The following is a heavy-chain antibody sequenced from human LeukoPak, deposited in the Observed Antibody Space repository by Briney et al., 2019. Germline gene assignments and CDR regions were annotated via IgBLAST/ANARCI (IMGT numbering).Heavy chain of an antibody. V-gene: IGHV1-2*02. CDR2: IHPNNGGT. Sequence: ASVKVSCKASGYTFTGYYIHWVRQAPGQGLEWMGWIHPNNGGTNYAQKFQGRVTMTRDTSISTAYVELSRLRSDDTAVYYCARGPDYDFWSPYNWFDPWGQGTLVTVSS. CDR1: GYTFTGYY. CDR3: ARGPDYDFWSPYNWFDP. D-gene: IGHD3-3*01. J-gene: IGHJ5*02.